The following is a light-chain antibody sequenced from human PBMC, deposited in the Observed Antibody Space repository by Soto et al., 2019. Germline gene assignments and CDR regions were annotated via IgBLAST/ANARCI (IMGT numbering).Light chain of an antibody. Sequence: ELVLTQSPGTLSLSPGERATLSCRASQTVSANYLAWYQQKAGQAPRLLIYGASSRATGIPDRFSGSGSGTDFTLAINTLQPEDFATYYCQQSYSTPYTFGQGTKLEIK. J-gene: IGKJ2*01. CDR1: QTVSANY. V-gene: IGKV3-20*01. CDR2: GAS. CDR3: QQSYSTPYT.